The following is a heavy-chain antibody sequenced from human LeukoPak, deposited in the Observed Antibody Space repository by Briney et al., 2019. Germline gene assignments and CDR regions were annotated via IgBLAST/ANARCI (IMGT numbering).Heavy chain of an antibody. CDR3: ARSAARPGVPPDY. D-gene: IGHD7-27*01. CDR1: GYTFTSYD. J-gene: IGHJ4*02. CDR2: MNPNSGNT. Sequence: ASVKVSCKASGYTFTSYDINWVRQATGQGLEWMGWMNPNSGNTGYAQKFQGRVTITADKSTSTAYMELSSLRSEDTAVYYCARSAARPGVPPDYWGQGTLVTVSS. V-gene: IGHV1-8*01.